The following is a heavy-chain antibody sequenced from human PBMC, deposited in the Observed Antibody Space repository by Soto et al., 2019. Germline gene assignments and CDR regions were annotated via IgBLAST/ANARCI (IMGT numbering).Heavy chain of an antibody. J-gene: IGHJ6*03. CDR2: IYYSGST. V-gene: IGHV4-39*01. Sequence: LETLSLTCTVSGGSISSSSYYWGWIRQPPGKGLEWIGSIYYSGSTYYNPSLKSRVTISVDTSKNQFSLKLSSVTAADTAVYYCARRSSGWPGRVYYYYMDVWGKGTTVTVS. CDR1: GGSISSSSYY. CDR3: ARRSSGWPGRVYYYYMDV. D-gene: IGHD6-19*01.